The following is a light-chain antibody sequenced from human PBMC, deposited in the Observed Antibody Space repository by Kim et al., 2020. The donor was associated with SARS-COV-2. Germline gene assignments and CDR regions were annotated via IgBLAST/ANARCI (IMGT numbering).Light chain of an antibody. CDR3: SSFTTSNTWV. Sequence: GQAITISCTGTSSDVGGYNFVSWFQQHPGEAPKLLIFDVANRPSGVSDRFSGSKSGYTASLTISGLQAEDEADYYCSSFTTSNTWVFGGGTRLTVL. CDR1: SSDVGGYNF. J-gene: IGLJ3*02. V-gene: IGLV2-14*04. CDR2: DVA.